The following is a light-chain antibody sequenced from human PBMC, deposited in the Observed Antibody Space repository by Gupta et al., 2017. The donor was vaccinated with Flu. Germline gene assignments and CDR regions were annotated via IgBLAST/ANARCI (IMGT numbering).Light chain of an antibody. CDR1: SSDVGGYDY. J-gene: IGLJ1*01. V-gene: IGLV2-8*01. CDR3: SSFAGNTYV. CDR2: EVN. Sequence: QSALTQPPYASGSPGQSVPISCTGTSSDVGGYDYVCWYQHHPGKTPKVMIYEVNQRPSGVPDRFSGSKSGNSASLTVSGLQAEDEADYYCSSFAGNTYVFGTGTKVTVL.